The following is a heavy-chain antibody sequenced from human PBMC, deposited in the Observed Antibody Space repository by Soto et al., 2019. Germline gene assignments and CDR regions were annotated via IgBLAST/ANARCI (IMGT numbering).Heavy chain of an antibody. D-gene: IGHD5-12*01. J-gene: IGHJ4*02. Sequence: EVQLVESGEGLVQPGGSLRLSCAASGFTFRTWMHWVRQAPGKGLVWVSRINSDGSSITYADSVKGRFIISRDNAKNTLYLQINSLTVEDTAVYYCTRGARGYGNFDYWGQGVLVTVSS. CDR1: GFTFRTW. CDR2: INSDGSSI. V-gene: IGHV3-74*01. CDR3: TRGARGYGNFDY.